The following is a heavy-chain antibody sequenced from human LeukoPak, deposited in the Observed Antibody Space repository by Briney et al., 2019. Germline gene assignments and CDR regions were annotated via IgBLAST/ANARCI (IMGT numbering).Heavy chain of an antibody. V-gene: IGHV4-39*01. CDR2: IYYSGST. CDR1: GGSISSSSYY. Sequence: SETLSLTCTVSGGSISSSSYYWGWIRQPPGKGLEWIGSIYYSGSTYYNPSLKSRVTISVDTSKNQFSLKLSSVTAADTAVYYCASSLDYSQRRDYWGQGTLVTVSS. CDR3: ASSLDYSQRRDY. J-gene: IGHJ4*02. D-gene: IGHD4-11*01.